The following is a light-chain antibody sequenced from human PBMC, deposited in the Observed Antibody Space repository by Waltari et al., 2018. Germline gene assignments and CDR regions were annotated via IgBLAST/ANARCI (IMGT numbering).Light chain of an antibody. CDR3: ATWDGSLTAWV. CDR2: RNN. Sequence: QSVLTQPPSASGTPGQRVTISCSGGTSNIGRNYVYWYQQFPGTAPKLLVYRNNERPSGVPDRISGSKAGTSASLAISGLRSGDEADYYCATWDGSLTAWVFCGGTKLTVL. CDR1: TSNIGRNY. V-gene: IGLV1-47*01. J-gene: IGLJ3*02.